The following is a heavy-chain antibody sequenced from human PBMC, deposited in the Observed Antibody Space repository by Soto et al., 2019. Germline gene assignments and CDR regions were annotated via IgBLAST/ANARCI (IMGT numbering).Heavy chain of an antibody. D-gene: IGHD2-2*01. CDR1: GFTFSSYA. CDR2: ISGSGGST. V-gene: IGHV3-23*01. Sequence: GGSLRLSCAASGFTFSSYAMSWVRQAPGKGLEWVSAISGSGGSTYYADSVKGRFTISRDNSKNTLYLQMNSLRAEDTDVYYSAKYLQLGLYCSSTSCYALGGPLELVDAFDIWGQGTMVTVSS. CDR3: AKYLQLGLYCSSTSCYALGGPLELVDAFDI. J-gene: IGHJ3*02.